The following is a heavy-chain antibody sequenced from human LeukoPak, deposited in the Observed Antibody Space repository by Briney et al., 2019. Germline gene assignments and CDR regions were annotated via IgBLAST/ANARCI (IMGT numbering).Heavy chain of an antibody. V-gene: IGHV4-61*01. CDR2: IYYSGST. J-gene: IGHJ5*02. CDR3: ARDYYGSGSYSS. Sequence: PSETLSLTCTVSGGSISSGSYYWSWIRQPPGKGLEWIGYIYYSGSTNYNPSLKSRVTISVDTSKNQFSLKLSSVTAADTAVYYCARDYYGSGSYSSWGQGTLVTVSS. D-gene: IGHD3-10*01. CDR1: GGSISSGSYY.